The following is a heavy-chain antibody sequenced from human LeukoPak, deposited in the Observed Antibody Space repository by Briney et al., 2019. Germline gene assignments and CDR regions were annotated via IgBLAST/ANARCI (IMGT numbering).Heavy chain of an antibody. CDR3: ARAYSGSGTSHFHS. CDR2: ISSSSSHI. Sequence: GGTLRLSCAASGFSFSIYSMNWVRQAPGKGLEWVSSISSSSSHIYYADSVKGRFTISRDNAKNSLYLQMDSVRAEDTAVYYCARAYSGSGTSHFHSWVQGTLVTVSS. D-gene: IGHD3-10*01. V-gene: IGHV3-21*01. J-gene: IGHJ4*02. CDR1: GFSFSIYS.